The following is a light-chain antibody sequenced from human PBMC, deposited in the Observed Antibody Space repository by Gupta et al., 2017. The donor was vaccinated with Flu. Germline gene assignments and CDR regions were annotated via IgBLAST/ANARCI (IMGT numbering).Light chain of an antibody. J-gene: IGLJ3*02. CDR2: YDN. CDR1: NSNIGNNA. CDR3: ASWDDRLHGWV. V-gene: IGLV1-36*01. Sequence: QSVLTQPPSVSEAPRQRVTTHCFGSNSNIGNNAVNWYQQFPGKSPKLLIYYDNLVSAGVSDRFSGSKSGTSASLAISGLQSQDEADYYCASWDDRLHGWVFGGGTKLTVL.